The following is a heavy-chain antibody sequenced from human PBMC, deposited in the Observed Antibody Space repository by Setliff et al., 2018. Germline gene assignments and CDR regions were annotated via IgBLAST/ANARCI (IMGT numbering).Heavy chain of an antibody. Sequence: ASVKVSCKASGYTFTSYGFSWMRQAPGQGLEWMGWINTNTGNPSCAQGFTGRYVFSLDTSVSTAYLQISSLKAEDSAVYYCARASRFGTTVYRGSYYMDVWGKGTTVTVSS. V-gene: IGHV7-4-1*02. CDR2: INTNTGNP. CDR3: ARASRFGTTVYRGSYYMDV. CDR1: GYTFTSYG. D-gene: IGHD4-4*01. J-gene: IGHJ6*03.